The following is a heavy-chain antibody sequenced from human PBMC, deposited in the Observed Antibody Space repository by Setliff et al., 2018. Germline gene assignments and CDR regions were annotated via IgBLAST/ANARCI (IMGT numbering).Heavy chain of an antibody. CDR2: IIPLLETA. CDR3: AGTDAYCAGDCSIS. J-gene: IGHJ5*02. V-gene: IGHV1-69*13. D-gene: IGHD2-21*02. Sequence: SVKVSCKASDYILTSYGLSWVRQAPGQGLEWMGGIIPLLETAKYAQRFQGRVTITADDSTSTIYMDVSSLRAKDTATYYCAGTDAYCAGDCSISWGQGTLVTVSS. CDR1: DYILTSYG.